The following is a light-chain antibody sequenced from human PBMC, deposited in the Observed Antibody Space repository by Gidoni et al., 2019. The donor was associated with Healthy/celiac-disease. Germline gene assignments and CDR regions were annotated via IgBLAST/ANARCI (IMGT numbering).Light chain of an antibody. J-gene: IGKJ4*01. CDR2: GAS. Sequence: EIVLTQSPGTLSLSPAERATLSCRASQSVSSSDLAWYQQKPGQAPRLLIYGASSRATGIPDRFRGSGSGTDFTLTISRLEPEDFAVYYCQQYGSSPFTFGGGTKVEIK. CDR3: QQYGSSPFT. CDR1: QSVSSSD. V-gene: IGKV3-20*01.